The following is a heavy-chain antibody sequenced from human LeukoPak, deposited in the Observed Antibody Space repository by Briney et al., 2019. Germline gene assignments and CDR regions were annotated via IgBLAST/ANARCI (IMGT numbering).Heavy chain of an antibody. CDR3: ARDNRAVWDYYYMDV. J-gene: IGHJ6*03. D-gene: IGHD3-16*01. Sequence: SETLSLTCTVSGGSISSYYWSWIRQPPGKGLEWIGDIYYSGSTKYNPSLKSRVTISVDTSKNQFSLKLSSVTAADTAVYYCARDNRAVWDYYYMDVWGKGTTVTVSS. CDR2: IYYSGST. V-gene: IGHV4-59*01. CDR1: GGSISSYY.